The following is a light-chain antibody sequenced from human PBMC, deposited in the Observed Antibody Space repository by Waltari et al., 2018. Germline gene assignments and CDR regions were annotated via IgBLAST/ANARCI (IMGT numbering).Light chain of an antibody. V-gene: IGKV1-16*02. CDR3: QQYRNYPFT. CDR1: QGIRNS. CDR2: AAS. Sequence: DIQMTQSPSSLSASVGDRVNITCRASQGIRNSLAWFQQKPGKAPKSLIYAASTLLSGVPSKFSGSGSWTDFTLTISSLQPEYFATYYCQQYRNYPFTFGPGTKVDIK. J-gene: IGKJ3*01.